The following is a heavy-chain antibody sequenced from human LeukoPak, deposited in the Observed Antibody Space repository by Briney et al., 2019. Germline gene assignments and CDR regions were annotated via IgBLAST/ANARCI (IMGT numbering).Heavy chain of an antibody. Sequence: GGSLRLSCATSGFTFSTYALHWVRQAPGKGLEWVALISYDGSNKFYADSVKGRFTISRDNSKNTLYLEMNRLRPEDTAVYYCAREPGSTWTSYYYSGLHVWGQGTTVTVSS. D-gene: IGHD6-13*01. V-gene: IGHV3-30-3*01. CDR3: AREPGSTWTSYYYSGLHV. CDR2: ISYDGSNK. CDR1: GFTFSTYA. J-gene: IGHJ6*02.